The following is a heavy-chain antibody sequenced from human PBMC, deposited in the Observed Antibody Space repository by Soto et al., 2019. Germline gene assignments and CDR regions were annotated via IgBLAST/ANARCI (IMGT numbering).Heavy chain of an antibody. CDR3: ARGYSTVTTYWFDP. Sequence: PSETLSLTCTVSGGSVSSGSYYWSWIRQPPGKGLEWIGYIYYSGSTNYNPSLKSRVTISVDTSKNQFSLKLSSVTAADTAVYYCARGYSTVTTYWFDPWGQGTLVTVS. CDR1: GGSVSSGSYY. J-gene: IGHJ5*02. V-gene: IGHV4-61*01. D-gene: IGHD4-17*01. CDR2: IYYSGST.